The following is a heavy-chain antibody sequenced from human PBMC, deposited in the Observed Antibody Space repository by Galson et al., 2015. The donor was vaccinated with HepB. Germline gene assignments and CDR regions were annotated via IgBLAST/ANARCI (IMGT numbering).Heavy chain of an antibody. J-gene: IGHJ3*02. CDR1: GFTFSSYS. Sequence: SLRLSCAASGFTFSSYSMNWVRQAPGKGLEWVSSISSSSSYIYYADSVKGRFTISRDNAKNSLYLQMNSLRAEDTAVYYCAREPAAETGAFDIWGQGTMVTVSS. D-gene: IGHD6-25*01. CDR2: ISSSSSYI. CDR3: AREPAAETGAFDI. V-gene: IGHV3-21*01.